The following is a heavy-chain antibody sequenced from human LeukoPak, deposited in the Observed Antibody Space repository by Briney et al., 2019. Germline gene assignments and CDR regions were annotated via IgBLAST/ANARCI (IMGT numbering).Heavy chain of an antibody. Sequence: GSLRRSYAASGFTFSSYAMSWVGQAPGKGLEWVSAISGSGGSTYYADSVKGRFTISRDNSKNTLYLQMNSLRAEDTAVFYCAKGDSDEGPNVVVPAAFDYWGQGTLVTVSS. CDR3: AKGDSDEGPNVVVPAAFDY. CDR1: GFTFSSYA. J-gene: IGHJ4*02. CDR2: ISGSGGST. V-gene: IGHV3-23*01. D-gene: IGHD2-2*01.